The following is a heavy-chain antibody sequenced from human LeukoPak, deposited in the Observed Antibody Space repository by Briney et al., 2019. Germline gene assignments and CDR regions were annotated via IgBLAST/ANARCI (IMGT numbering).Heavy chain of an antibody. CDR3: ARDRTTVTTQPYYYYYGMDV. V-gene: IGHV4-59*01. D-gene: IGHD4-11*01. CDR2: IYYSGST. Sequence: SEALSLICSVAGGSISSYYWSWIRQPPGGELEWIGYIYYSGSTNYNPSLKSRVTISGDTSKNQFSLKLSSVTAADTAVYYCARDRTTVTTQPYYYYYGMDVWGQGTTVTVSS. CDR1: GGSISSYY. J-gene: IGHJ6*02.